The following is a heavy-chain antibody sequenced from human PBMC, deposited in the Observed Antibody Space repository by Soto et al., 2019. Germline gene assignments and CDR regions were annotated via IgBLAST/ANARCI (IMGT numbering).Heavy chain of an antibody. CDR2: INPNSGDT. V-gene: IGHV1-2*06. CDR1: GYTFTGYY. CDR3: ARGGSSGWYGDY. Sequence: ASVKVSCKPSGYTFTGYYMHWVRQAPGQGLEWMGRINPNSGDTNYAQKFQGRVTMTRDTSISTGYMELSSLRSDDTAVYYCARGGSSGWYGDYWGQGTLVTVSS. D-gene: IGHD6-19*01. J-gene: IGHJ4*02.